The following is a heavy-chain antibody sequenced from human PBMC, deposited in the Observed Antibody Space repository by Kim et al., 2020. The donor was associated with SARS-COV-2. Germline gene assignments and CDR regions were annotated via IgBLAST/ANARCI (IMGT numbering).Heavy chain of an antibody. V-gene: IGHV4-34*01. D-gene: IGHD3-10*01. CDR2: INHSGST. J-gene: IGHJ5*02. CDR3: ARGATLKHFSGSGRGGNWFDP. CDR1: GGSFSGYY. Sequence: SETLSLTCAVYGGSFSGYYWSWIRQPPGKGLEWIGEINHSGSTNYNPSLKSRVTISVDTSKNQFSLKLSSVTAADTAVYYCARGATLKHFSGSGRGGNWFDPWGQGTLVTVSS.